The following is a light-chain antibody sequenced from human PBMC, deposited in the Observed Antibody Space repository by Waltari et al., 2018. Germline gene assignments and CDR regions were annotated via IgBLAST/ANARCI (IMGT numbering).Light chain of an antibody. Sequence: QSVLTQPPSMSGAPGQRVTISCTGSSSNIGAGHDVHWYQVFPGTAPKLLIDGNNKRPAGVPDRCAGSKSDTAASLAIGGLQAEDEADYYCQSFDIRLSGGVVFGGGTKVTV. J-gene: IGLJ3*02. CDR2: GNN. V-gene: IGLV1-40*01. CDR3: QSFDIRLSGGVV. CDR1: SSNIGAGHD.